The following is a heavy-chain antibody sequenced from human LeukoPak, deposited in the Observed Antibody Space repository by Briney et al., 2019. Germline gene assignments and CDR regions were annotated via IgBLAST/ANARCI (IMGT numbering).Heavy chain of an antibody. V-gene: IGHV3-33*01. Sequence: GGSLRLSCAASGFTFSSYGMHWVRQAPGKGLEWVAVIWYDGSNKYYADSVKGRFTISRDNSKNTLYLQMNSLRAEDTAVYYCARGGERDVNYDFWSGYTYYHYYGMDVWGQGTTVTVSS. J-gene: IGHJ6*02. CDR3: ARGGERDVNYDFWSGYTYYHYYGMDV. CDR1: GFTFSSYG. CDR2: IWYDGSNK. D-gene: IGHD3-3*01.